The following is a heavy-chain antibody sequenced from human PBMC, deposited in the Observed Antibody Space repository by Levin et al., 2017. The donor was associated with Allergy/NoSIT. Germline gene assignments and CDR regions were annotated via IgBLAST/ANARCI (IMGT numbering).Heavy chain of an antibody. CDR2: IKEDGNEE. V-gene: IGHV3-7*01. CDR3: ARDVSFSGLDP. CDR1: GFTFSSYW. Sequence: QHGESLKISCVGSGFTFSSYWMTWVRQAPGKGLEWVGNIKEDGNEESYADSVKGRFTFSRDNAKNSLYLQMNSLRAEDTAIYYCARDVSFSGLDPWGQGTLVTVSS. J-gene: IGHJ5*02. D-gene: IGHD5-12*01.